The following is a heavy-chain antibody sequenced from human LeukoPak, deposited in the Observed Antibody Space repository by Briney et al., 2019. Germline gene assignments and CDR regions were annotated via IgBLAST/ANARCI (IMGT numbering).Heavy chain of an antibody. Sequence: QAGGSLRLSCVASGFTFVHFSMHWVRQAPGKGLEWVALVSGEQTDKYYADSVKGRFTISRDNSRNTLFLEMNSLRPDNTAVYYCARDQPGTYTMSSTWGQGTLVTVSS. V-gene: IGHV3-30*04. D-gene: IGHD7-27*01. CDR1: GFTFVHFS. J-gene: IGHJ5*02. CDR3: ARDQPGTYTMSST. CDR2: VSGEQTDK.